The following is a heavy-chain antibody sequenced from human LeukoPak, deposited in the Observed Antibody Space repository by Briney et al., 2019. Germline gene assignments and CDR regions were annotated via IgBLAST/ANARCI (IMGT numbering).Heavy chain of an antibody. Sequence: GGSLRLSCITSGVHFSVYYMTWIRQAPGNGLGAPGNGLEWYSHISKTRTAAYYADSRRGRFTTARDNDKNSLYLHMNNLRAEDTAVYYGVDGVALDYWGQGALVTVSS. CDR3: VDGVALDY. V-gene: IGHV3-11*01. D-gene: IGHD3-3*01. CDR2: ISKTRTAA. J-gene: IGHJ4*02. CDR1: GVHFSVYY.